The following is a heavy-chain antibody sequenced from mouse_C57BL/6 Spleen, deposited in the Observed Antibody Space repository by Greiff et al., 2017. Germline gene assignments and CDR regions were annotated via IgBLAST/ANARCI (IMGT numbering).Heavy chain of an antibody. CDR1: GYTFTSYW. J-gene: IGHJ1*03. Sequence: QVQLQQPGAELVMPGASVKLSCKASGYTFTSYWMNWVKQRPGQGLEWIGEIYPYDSYTNYNQKFKGKSTLTVDKSSSTAYMQLSSLTSEDSAVYYCARDGYAYYWYFDDWGTGTTVTVSS. V-gene: IGHV1-69*01. CDR2: IYPYDSYT. D-gene: IGHD2-2*01. CDR3: ARDGYAYYWYFDD.